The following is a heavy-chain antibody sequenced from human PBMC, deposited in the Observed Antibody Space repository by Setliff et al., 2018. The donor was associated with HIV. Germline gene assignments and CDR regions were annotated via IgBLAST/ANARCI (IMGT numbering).Heavy chain of an antibody. Sequence: LSLTCTVAGGTTSSSSYYWGWIRQPPGMGLEWIASIYHNGNTYYNPSLKSRVTMSVDTSKNQFSLKLSSVTAADTAVYYCATSLITVPPDAFDIWGQGTMVTVS. CDR2: IYHNGNT. V-gene: IGHV4-39*07. CDR1: GGTTSSSSYY. D-gene: IGHD4-4*01. CDR3: ATSLITVPPDAFDI. J-gene: IGHJ3*02.